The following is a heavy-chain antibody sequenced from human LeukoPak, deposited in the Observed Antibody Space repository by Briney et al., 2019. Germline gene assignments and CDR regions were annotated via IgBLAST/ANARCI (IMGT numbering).Heavy chain of an antibody. D-gene: IGHD3-16*01. CDR2: INAYNGNT. CDR3: ARGGPAARLITFGGVTDY. V-gene: IGHV1-18*01. J-gene: IGHJ4*02. CDR1: GYTFTSYG. Sequence: GASVKVSCKASGYTFTSYGISWVRQAPGRGLEWMGWINAYNGNTNYAQKLQGRVTMTTDTSTSTAYMELRNLRSDDTAVYYCARGGPAARLITFGGVTDYWGQGTLVTVSS.